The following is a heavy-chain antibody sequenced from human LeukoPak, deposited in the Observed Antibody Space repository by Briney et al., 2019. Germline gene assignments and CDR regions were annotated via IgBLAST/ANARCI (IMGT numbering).Heavy chain of an antibody. J-gene: IGHJ5*02. Sequence: SETLSLTCTVSRGSISGYSWSWIRQSPGGGLEWIGYIYYSGDTAYNPSLRSRVTMSVDTSKNQFSLQLKSMTTADTAVYYCVRGPYGASISKWFDPWGQGTQVIVSP. CDR3: VRGPYGASISKWFDP. V-gene: IGHV4-59*01. CDR1: RGSISGYS. D-gene: IGHD4/OR15-4a*01. CDR2: IYYSGDT.